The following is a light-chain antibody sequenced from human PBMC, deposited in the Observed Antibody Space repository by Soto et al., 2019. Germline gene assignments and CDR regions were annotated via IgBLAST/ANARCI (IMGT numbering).Light chain of an antibody. CDR1: SSDVGGYNY. V-gene: IGLV2-14*01. CDR3: RSYTSSSTYV. J-gene: IGLJ1*01. Sequence: QSALTQPASVSGSPGQSITISCTGTSSDVGGYNYVSWYQQHPGKAPKLMIYEVSNRPSGVSNRFSGSKSGNTASLTISGLQPKDEADYYCRSYTSSSTYVFGTGTKLTVL. CDR2: EVS.